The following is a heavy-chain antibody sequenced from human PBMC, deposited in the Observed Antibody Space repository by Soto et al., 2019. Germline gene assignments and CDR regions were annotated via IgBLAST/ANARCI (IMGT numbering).Heavy chain of an antibody. V-gene: IGHV1-3*01. D-gene: IGHD6-13*01. CDR2: INAANGDT. J-gene: IGHJ5*02. CDR1: AGSFSTYA. Sequence: ASVTVSYKDCAGSFSTYAIIWLRQAPGQRREGMGWINAANGDTKYSPKFQSRVTITRDTSASTAYMELSSVRSEDTAVYYCVRRHVSATGIDWFDPWGQGTLVTVSS. CDR3: VRRHVSATGIDWFDP.